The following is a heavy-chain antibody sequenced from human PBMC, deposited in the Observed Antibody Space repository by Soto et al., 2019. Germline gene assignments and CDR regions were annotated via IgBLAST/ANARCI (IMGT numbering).Heavy chain of an antibody. J-gene: IGHJ4*02. CDR3: ARSRANYYDSRGYYYSTFDY. Sequence: QVQLVQSGAEVKKPGSSVKVSCKTSGGTFSSYAISWVRQAPGQGLEWMGGIIPMFGTANYAQKFQGRVTITADESKSTAYMELSSLRSEATAVYYCARSRANYYDSRGYYYSTFDYWGQGTLVTVSS. V-gene: IGHV1-69*12. D-gene: IGHD3-22*01. CDR2: IIPMFGTA. CDR1: GGTFSSYA.